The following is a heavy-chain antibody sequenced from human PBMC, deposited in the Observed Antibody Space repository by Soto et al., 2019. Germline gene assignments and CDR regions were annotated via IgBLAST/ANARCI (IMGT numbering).Heavy chain of an antibody. CDR1: GFTFSSYG. J-gene: IGHJ6*02. V-gene: IGHV3-30*18. CDR3: AKDRGTPGYYYYYYGMDV. Sequence: GGSLRLSCAASGFTFSSYGMHWVRQAPGKGLEWVAVISYDGSNKYYADSVKGRFTISRDNSKNTLYLQMNSLRAEDTAVCYCAKDRGTPGYYYYYYGMDVWGQGTTVTVSS. CDR2: ISYDGSNK.